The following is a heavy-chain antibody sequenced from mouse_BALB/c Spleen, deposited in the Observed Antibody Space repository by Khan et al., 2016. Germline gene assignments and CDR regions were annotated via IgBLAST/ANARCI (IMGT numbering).Heavy chain of an antibody. CDR2: IRYSGST. J-gene: IGHJ4*01. CDR1: GYSISSGYS. Sequence: QLQESGPDLVKPSQSLSLTCTVTGYSISSGYSWHWIRQFPGNKLEWMGCIRYSGSTNYTPSLKSRITITRYTSKNQFFLQMNSVTSEDTATYYCARDEYDEVYYAMDYWGQGTSVTVSS. V-gene: IGHV3-1*02. CDR3: ARDEYDEVYYAMDY. D-gene: IGHD2-4*01.